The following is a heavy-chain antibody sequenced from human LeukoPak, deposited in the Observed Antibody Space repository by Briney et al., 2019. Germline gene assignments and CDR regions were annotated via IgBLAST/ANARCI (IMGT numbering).Heavy chain of an antibody. D-gene: IGHD3-22*01. J-gene: IGHJ4*02. Sequence: AGGSLRLSCAVSGFTFSDAWMNWVRQAPGKGLEWVGRIKSYTDGGATDYAAPVKGRFTISRDDSTNTVFLHMNSLITEDAAVYYCATAPGYWATAPFDFWGQGTLVTVSS. V-gene: IGHV3-15*01. CDR1: GFTFSDAW. CDR2: IKSYTDGGAT. CDR3: ATAPGYWATAPFDF.